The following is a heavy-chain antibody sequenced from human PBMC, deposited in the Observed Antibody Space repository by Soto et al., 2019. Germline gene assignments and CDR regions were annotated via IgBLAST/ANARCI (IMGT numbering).Heavy chain of an antibody. CDR3: ARDGATHYYDSSGPDY. D-gene: IGHD3-22*01. V-gene: IGHV3-33*01. CDR2: IWYDGSNK. J-gene: IGHJ4*02. Sequence: QVQLVESGGGVVQPGRSLRLSCAASGFTFSSYGMHWVRQAPGKGLEWVAVIWYDGSNKYYADSVKGRFTISRDNSKKTLYLQMNSLRAEDTAVYYCARDGATHYYDSSGPDYWGQGTLVTVSS. CDR1: GFTFSSYG.